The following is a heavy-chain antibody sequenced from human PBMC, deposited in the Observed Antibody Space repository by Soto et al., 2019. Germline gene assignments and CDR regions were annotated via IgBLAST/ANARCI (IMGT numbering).Heavy chain of an antibody. CDR2: INHSGST. V-gene: IGHV4-34*01. Sequence: QVRLQQWCVGLLKPSETLSLTCAVYGASFSDSYWNWIRQPPGKGLEWIGEINHSGSTIYNTSLESRVTISLDTSRKQFTLKMRSATAADTAVYYCAREVPSRYFDLWGRGTPVTVSS. D-gene: IGHD1-1*01. CDR1: GASFSDSY. CDR3: AREVPSRYFDL. J-gene: IGHJ2*01.